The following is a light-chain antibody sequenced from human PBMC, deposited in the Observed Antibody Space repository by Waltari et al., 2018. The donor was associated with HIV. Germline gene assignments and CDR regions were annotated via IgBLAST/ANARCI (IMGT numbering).Light chain of an antibody. CDR2: AAS. V-gene: IGKV1-39*01. Sequence: DIQMTQSPSSLSASVGDRVTITCLASQNINNYLNWYQEKPGKAPKLLIFAASILQSGVPSRFSGSGSGTAFTLTINNLQPEDFASYYCQQSYSTTWTFGQGTKVEIK. CDR1: QNINNY. J-gene: IGKJ1*01. CDR3: QQSYSTTWT.